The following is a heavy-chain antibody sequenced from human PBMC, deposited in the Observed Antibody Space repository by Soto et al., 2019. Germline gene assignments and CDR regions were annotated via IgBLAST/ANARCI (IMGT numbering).Heavy chain of an antibody. CDR1: GGSISSSSYY. CDR3: ARHLGYSGSGSTFIDY. V-gene: IGHV4-39*01. J-gene: IGHJ4*02. Sequence: QLQLQESGPGLVKPSETLSLTCTVSGGSISSSSYYWGWIRQPPGKGLEWIGSIYYSGSTYYNPSLQSRVTTSVDTSKNHFSLKLSSVTAADPAVYYCARHLGYSGSGSTFIDYWGQGTLVTVSS. CDR2: IYYSGST. D-gene: IGHD3-10*01.